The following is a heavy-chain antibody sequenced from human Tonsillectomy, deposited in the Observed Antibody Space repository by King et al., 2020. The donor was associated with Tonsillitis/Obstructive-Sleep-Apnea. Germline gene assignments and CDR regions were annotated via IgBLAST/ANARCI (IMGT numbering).Heavy chain of an antibody. D-gene: IGHD5-24*01. CDR2: IRSKAYGGTT. V-gene: IGHV3-49*04. Sequence: VQLVESGGGLVQPGRSLRLSCTASGFTFGDYAMSWVRQAPGKGLEWGGFIRSKAYGGTTEYAASVKGRFTISRDDSKSIAYLQMNSLKTEDTAVYFWTRVATMSYYYYYYMDVWGKGTTVTVSS. J-gene: IGHJ6*03. CDR1: GFTFGDYA. CDR3: TRVATMSYYYYYYMDV.